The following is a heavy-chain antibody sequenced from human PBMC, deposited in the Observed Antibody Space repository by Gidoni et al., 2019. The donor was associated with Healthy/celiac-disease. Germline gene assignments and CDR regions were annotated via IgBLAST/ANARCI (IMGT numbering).Heavy chain of an antibody. CDR2: ISSSSSYI. CDR1: GFTFSSYT. CDR3: ARVDYYDSSGYFRPKASNAFDI. V-gene: IGHV3-21*01. J-gene: IGHJ3*02. Sequence: EVQLVESGGGLVKPGGSLRLPCAASGFTFSSYTLNWVRQAPGKGLEWVSSISSSSSYIYYADSVKGRFTISRDNAKNSLYLQMNSLRAEDTAVYYCARVDYYDSSGYFRPKASNAFDIWGQGTMVTVSS. D-gene: IGHD3-22*01.